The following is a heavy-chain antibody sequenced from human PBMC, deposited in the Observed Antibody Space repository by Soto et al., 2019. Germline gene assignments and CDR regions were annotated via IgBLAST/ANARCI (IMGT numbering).Heavy chain of an antibody. Sequence: ASVKVSCKASGYTFTSYGISWVRQAPGQGLEWVGWISAYNGNTNYAQKLQGRVTMTTDTSTSTAYMELRSLRSDDTAVYYCARGGWCSGGSCYSRLTYHYGMDVWGQGTTVTVSS. CDR3: ARGGWCSGGSCYSRLTYHYGMDV. V-gene: IGHV1-18*01. D-gene: IGHD2-15*01. CDR1: GYTFTSYG. J-gene: IGHJ6*02. CDR2: ISAYNGNT.